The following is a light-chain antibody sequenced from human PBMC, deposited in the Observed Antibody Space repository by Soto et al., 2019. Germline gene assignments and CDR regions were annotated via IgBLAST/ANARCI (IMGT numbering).Light chain of an antibody. CDR1: QSISNW. CDR3: QQYNSYS. Sequence: DIHMTQSTSTLPASVGNRVTITCRASQSISNWLAWYQQKTGTAPKVLIYHASNLQSGVPSRFSGSGSGTEFTLTISSMQPDDFATYYCQQYNSYSFGQGTKVDI. CDR2: HAS. V-gene: IGKV1-5*01. J-gene: IGKJ1*01.